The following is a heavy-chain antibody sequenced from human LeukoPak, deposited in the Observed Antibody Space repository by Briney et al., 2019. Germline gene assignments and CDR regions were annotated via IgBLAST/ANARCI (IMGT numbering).Heavy chain of an antibody. V-gene: IGHV4-59*01. D-gene: IGHD3-22*01. CDR1: GGSITNYY. J-gene: IGHJ4*02. Sequence: TASETLSLTCTVSGGSITNYYWSWIRQPPGKGLEWIGFSYYNGNTNYNPSLKSRVTISVDMSKNQFSLSLRSVTAADTAVYYCARGDYDSSGYLFDYWGQGTLVTVSS. CDR2: SYYNGNT. CDR3: ARGDYDSSGYLFDY.